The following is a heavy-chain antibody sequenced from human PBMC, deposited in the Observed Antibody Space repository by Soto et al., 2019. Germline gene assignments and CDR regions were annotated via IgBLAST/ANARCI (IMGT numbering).Heavy chain of an antibody. CDR2: LIYIFRAP. D-gene: IGHD3-3*02. V-gene: IGHV1-69*01. CDR1: GDTFSSAA. J-gene: IGHJ6*02. Sequence: QVQLMQSGAEMKKPGSSVKVSCKSSGDTFSSAAISWVRQAPGQGLEWMGGLIYIFRAPDYAQKVQGRVTITADGSTSTAYMELSSLRSEDTAVYYCARAKHRPELGGNYCYALDVWGQGTTVIVSS. CDR3: ARAKHRPELGGNYCYALDV.